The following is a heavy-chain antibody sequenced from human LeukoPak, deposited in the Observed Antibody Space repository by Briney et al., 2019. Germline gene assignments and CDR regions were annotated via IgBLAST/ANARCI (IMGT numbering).Heavy chain of an antibody. J-gene: IGHJ3*01. CDR1: GYTLTEKH. V-gene: IGHV1-2*02. CDR3: ARELGINAFDV. Sequence: ASVKVSCKASGYTLTEKHLYWVRQAPGQGLEWMGWIDPKSGGTNFAQNFQGRLTITRDTSINTAYMELSRLTSDDTTVYYCARELGINAFDVWGQGTMVTVSS. CDR2: IDPKSGGT. D-gene: IGHD7-27*01.